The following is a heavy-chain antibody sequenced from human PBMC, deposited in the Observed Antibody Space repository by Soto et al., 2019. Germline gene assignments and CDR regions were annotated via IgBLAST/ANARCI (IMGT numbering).Heavy chain of an antibody. Sequence: PSETLSLTCTVSGDSISAYSWSWVRQHPGKGLEWIGNIYYNGNTNYNPSLKSRVTISVDTSKNQFSLKLSSVTAADTAVYYCATRTIPNWFDPWGQGTLVTVSS. CDR2: IYYNGNT. D-gene: IGHD3-3*01. CDR1: GDSISAYS. J-gene: IGHJ5*02. CDR3: ATRTIPNWFDP. V-gene: IGHV4-59*12.